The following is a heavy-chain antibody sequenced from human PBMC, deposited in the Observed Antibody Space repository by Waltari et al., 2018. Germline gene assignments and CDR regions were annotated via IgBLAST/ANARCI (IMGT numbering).Heavy chain of an antibody. Sequence: QVQLQQWGAGLLKPSETLSLTCAVYGGSFSGYYWSWIRQPPGQGLEWIGEINHRGSTNYNPALKSRVTISVDTSKNQFSLKLSSVTAADTAVYYCARRVRVRNIVVVPAARGAFDIWGQGTMVTVSS. CDR1: GGSFSGYY. J-gene: IGHJ3*02. V-gene: IGHV4-34*01. D-gene: IGHD2-2*01. CDR3: ARRVRVRNIVVVPAARGAFDI. CDR2: INHRGST.